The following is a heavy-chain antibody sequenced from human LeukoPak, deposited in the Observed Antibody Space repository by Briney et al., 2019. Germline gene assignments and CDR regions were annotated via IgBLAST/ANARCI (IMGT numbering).Heavy chain of an antibody. Sequence: GESLKISCKGSGYSFTSYWIGWVRRMPGKGLEWVGIIYPGDSDTRYSPPFQGQVTISADKSISTAYLQWSSLKASDTAMYYCARHITYTSSRPTPYGMDVWGQGTTVTVSS. J-gene: IGHJ6*02. CDR2: IYPGDSDT. CDR1: GYSFTSYW. CDR3: ARHITYTSSRPTPYGMDV. V-gene: IGHV5-51*01. D-gene: IGHD6-13*01.